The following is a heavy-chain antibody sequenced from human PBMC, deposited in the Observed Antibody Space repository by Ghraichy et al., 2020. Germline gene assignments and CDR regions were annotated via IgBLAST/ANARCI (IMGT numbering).Heavy chain of an antibody. J-gene: IGHJ4*02. Sequence: ASVKVSCKASGYTFINSYIHWVRQAPGQGLEWVGIVYTPGGTTAYTQKFQGRITMTRDTSTSTVYMELSSLKSDDTAIYYCAREPYDDAFYLDYWGQGTLVTVSS. D-gene: IGHD3-3*01. CDR3: AREPYDDAFYLDY. V-gene: IGHV1-46*03. CDR1: GYTFINSY. CDR2: VYTPGGTT.